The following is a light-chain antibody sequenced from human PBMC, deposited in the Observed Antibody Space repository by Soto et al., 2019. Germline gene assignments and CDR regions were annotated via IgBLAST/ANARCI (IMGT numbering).Light chain of an antibody. CDR1: QSVSSN. CDR2: GAS. J-gene: IGKJ4*01. CDR3: QQYNNWPLT. V-gene: IGKV3-15*01. Sequence: EIVMTQSPATLSVSPGERATLSCRASQSVSSNLAWYQQKPGQAPRLLIYGASTRATGIPGRFSGSGSGTEFTLTISSLQSEDFAVYSCQQYNNWPLTFGGGTKVEIK.